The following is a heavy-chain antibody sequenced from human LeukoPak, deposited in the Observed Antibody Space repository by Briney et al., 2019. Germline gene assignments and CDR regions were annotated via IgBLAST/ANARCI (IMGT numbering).Heavy chain of an antibody. J-gene: IGHJ6*02. CDR2: IHYRGRT. V-gene: IGHV4-59*01. Sequence: PSESLSLTCTVHGGSISSYYWGWIRQPPGKGLGWIGCIHYRGRTNSNPSLKSRVTISVDTSKNQFSLKLSSGTAADTAVYYCARGISGLYVRGYYYGMDVWGQGTTVTVSS. D-gene: IGHD6-19*01. CDR1: GGSISSYY. CDR3: ARGISGLYVRGYYYGMDV.